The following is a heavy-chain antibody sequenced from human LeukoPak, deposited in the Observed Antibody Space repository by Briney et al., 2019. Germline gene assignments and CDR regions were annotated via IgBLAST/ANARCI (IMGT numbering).Heavy chain of an antibody. J-gene: IGHJ4*02. Sequence: SETLSLTCAVSGGSISSGGYSWSWIRQPPGKGLEWIGYIYYSGSTNYNPSLKSRVTISVDTSKNQFSLKLSSVTAADTAVYYCARGAYDFWSGYPIGPFDYWGQGTLVTVSS. CDR2: IYYSGST. D-gene: IGHD3-3*01. CDR1: GGSISSGGYS. V-gene: IGHV4-61*08. CDR3: ARGAYDFWSGYPIGPFDY.